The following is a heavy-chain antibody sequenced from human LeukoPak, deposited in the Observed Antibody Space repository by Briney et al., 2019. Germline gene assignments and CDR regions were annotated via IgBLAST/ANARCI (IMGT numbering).Heavy chain of an antibody. D-gene: IGHD1-1*01. CDR2: IIPIFGTA. V-gene: IGHV1-69*13. Sequence: ASVKVSCKASGYTFTSYPMNWVRQAPGQGLEWMGGIIPIFGTANYAQKFQGRVTITADESTSTAYMELSSLRSEDTAVYYCARGTGTTRGTYYFDYWGQGTLVTVSS. J-gene: IGHJ4*02. CDR1: GYTFTSYP. CDR3: ARGTGTTRGTYYFDY.